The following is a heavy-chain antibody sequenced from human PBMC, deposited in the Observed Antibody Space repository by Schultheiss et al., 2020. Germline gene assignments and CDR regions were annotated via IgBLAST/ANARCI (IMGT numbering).Heavy chain of an antibody. CDR3: GRSYDSSGYYYSP. V-gene: IGHV4-34*01. Sequence: SETLSLTCAVYGGSFSGYYWSWIRQPPGKGLEWIGEINHSGSTYYNPSLKSRLTISIDTSKNEFSLKLSSVTAADTAVYYCGRSYDSSGYYYSPWGQGTLVNVSS. CDR2: INHSGST. CDR1: GGSFSGYY. D-gene: IGHD3-22*01. J-gene: IGHJ5*02.